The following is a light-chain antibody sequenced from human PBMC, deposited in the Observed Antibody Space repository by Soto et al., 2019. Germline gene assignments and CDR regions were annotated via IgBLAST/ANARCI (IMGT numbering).Light chain of an antibody. CDR2: DDS. V-gene: IGLV3-21*02. Sequence: SYELTQPPSVSVAPGQTARITCGGTNIGSKSVHWYQQKPGQAPVLVVYDDSDRHSRIPERFSGSNSGNTATLTISRVEAGDEADYYCQVWDSTSYHWVFGGGTKVTVL. CDR1: NIGSKS. J-gene: IGLJ3*02. CDR3: QVWDSTSYHWV.